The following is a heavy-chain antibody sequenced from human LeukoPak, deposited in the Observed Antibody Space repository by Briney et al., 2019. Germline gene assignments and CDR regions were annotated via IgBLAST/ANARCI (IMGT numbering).Heavy chain of an antibody. D-gene: IGHD5-18*01. J-gene: IGHJ3*02. CDR1: GFTFNSHG. CDR2: ISDDGLNT. V-gene: IGHV3-30*18. Sequence: GTSLRLSCSTSGFTFNSHGFHWVRQAPGKGLEWVAAISDDGLNTFYIDSVKGRFTISRDNSKNTLYLQMNSLRAEDTAVYYCAKGIQLWLRSSLDDAFDIWGQGTMVTVSS. CDR3: AKGIQLWLRSSLDDAFDI.